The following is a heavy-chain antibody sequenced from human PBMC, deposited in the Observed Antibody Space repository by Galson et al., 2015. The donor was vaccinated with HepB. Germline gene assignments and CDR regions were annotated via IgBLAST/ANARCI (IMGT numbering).Heavy chain of an antibody. Sequence: SLRLSCAASGFTFSSYSMNWVRQAPGKGLEWVSSISSSSSYIYYADSVKGRFTISRDNAKNSLYLQMNSLRAEDTAVYYCARDVKQQWLVFDYWGRGTLVTVSS. CDR2: ISSSSSYI. CDR3: ARDVKQQWLVFDY. J-gene: IGHJ4*02. V-gene: IGHV3-21*01. CDR1: GFTFSSYS. D-gene: IGHD6-19*01.